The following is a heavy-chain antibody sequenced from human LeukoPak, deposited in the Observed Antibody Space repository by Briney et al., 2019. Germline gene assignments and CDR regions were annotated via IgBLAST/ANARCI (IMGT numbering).Heavy chain of an antibody. D-gene: IGHD2/OR15-2a*01. V-gene: IGHV5-51*01. Sequence: GDPLKISCRGSGYSFSFYWIAWVRQMPGKGLQWMGIIYGDDSDTGYSPSFQGQVTISADKSISTAYLQWSSLKASDTAMYYCARPLTTSYDEFDIWGQGTMVTVSS. J-gene: IGHJ3*02. CDR2: IYGDDSDT. CDR3: ARPLTTSYDEFDI. CDR1: GYSFSFYW.